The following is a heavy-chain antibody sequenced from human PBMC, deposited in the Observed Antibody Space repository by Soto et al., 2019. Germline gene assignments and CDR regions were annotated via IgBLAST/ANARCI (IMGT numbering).Heavy chain of an antibody. CDR2: INAGNGNT. V-gene: IGHV1-3*01. D-gene: IGHD3-22*01. CDR1: GYTFTSYA. Sequence: QVQLVQSGAEVKKPGASVKVSCKSSGYTFTSYAVHWVRQAPGQRLEWMAWINAGNGNTKYSQKFQGRVTITRDTSASTAYLELSSLRSEYTAVYFCARDFSLEVGSFYSDYYYYGMDVWGQGTTVTVSS. CDR3: ARDFSLEVGSFYSDYYYYGMDV. J-gene: IGHJ6*02.